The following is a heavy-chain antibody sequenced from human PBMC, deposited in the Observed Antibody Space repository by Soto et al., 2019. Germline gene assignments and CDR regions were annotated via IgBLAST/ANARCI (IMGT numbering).Heavy chain of an antibody. Sequence: LRLSCAASGFTFSSYAMHWVRQAPGKGLEWVAVISYDGSNKYYADSVKGRFTISRDNSKNTLYLQMNSLRAEDTAVYYCARDRGGSYRRYFDYWGQGTLVTVSS. CDR3: ARDRGGSYRRYFDY. J-gene: IGHJ4*02. D-gene: IGHD1-26*01. CDR2: ISYDGSNK. V-gene: IGHV3-30-3*01. CDR1: GFTFSSYA.